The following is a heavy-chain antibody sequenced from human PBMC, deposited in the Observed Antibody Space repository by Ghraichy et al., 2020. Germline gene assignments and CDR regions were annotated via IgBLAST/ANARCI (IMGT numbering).Heavy chain of an antibody. CDR2: ISGSGGST. J-gene: IGHJ4*02. CDR3: AKGRWIPPYFDY. V-gene: IGHV3-23*01. Sequence: GSLRLSCAASGFTFSSYAMSWVRQAPGKGLEWVSGISGSGGSTYYADSVKGRFTISRDNSKNTLYLQMNSLRAVDTAVYYCAKGRWIPPYFDYWGQGTLVTVSA. D-gene: IGHD2-2*03. CDR1: GFTFSSYA.